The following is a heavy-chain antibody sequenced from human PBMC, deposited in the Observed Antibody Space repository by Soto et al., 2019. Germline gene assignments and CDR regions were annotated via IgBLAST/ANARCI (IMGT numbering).Heavy chain of an antibody. CDR2: ISYDGSNK. D-gene: IGHD6-19*01. J-gene: IGHJ2*01. Sequence: QVQLVESGGGVVQPGRSLRLSCAASGFTFSSYAMHWVRQAPGKGLEWVAVISYDGSNKYYADSVKGRFTISRDNSKNTLYLKMNSLRAEDTAVYYCAREVVDSSGWYRGEGYFDLWGRGTLVTVSS. CDR1: GFTFSSYA. CDR3: AREVVDSSGWYRGEGYFDL. V-gene: IGHV3-30-3*01.